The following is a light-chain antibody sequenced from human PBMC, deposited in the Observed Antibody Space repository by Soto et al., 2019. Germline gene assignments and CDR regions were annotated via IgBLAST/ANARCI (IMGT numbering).Light chain of an antibody. CDR2: GAS. V-gene: IGKV3-15*01. CDR3: QQYDNWPLT. J-gene: IGKJ4*01. Sequence: EIVLTQSPGTLSLSPGQRATLSCRASQSVSSNLAWYQQKPGQAPRLLIYGASTRATGIPDRFSGSGSGTEFTLTISSLQSEDFAAYFCQQYDNWPLTFGGGTKVDIK. CDR1: QSVSSN.